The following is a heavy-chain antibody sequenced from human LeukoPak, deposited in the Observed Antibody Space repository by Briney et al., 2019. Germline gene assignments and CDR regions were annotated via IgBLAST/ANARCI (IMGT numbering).Heavy chain of an antibody. D-gene: IGHD2-21*02. CDR3: ARGRGLGVTPTSVPFEY. J-gene: IGHJ4*02. CDR2: ISSSSSYI. CDR1: GFTFSSYS. V-gene: IGHV3-21*04. Sequence: GGSLRLSCAASGFTFSSYSMNWVRQAPGKGLEWVSSISSSSSYIYYADSVKGRFTISRDNAKNSLYLQMNSLRAEDTAFYYCARGRGLGVTPTSVPFEYWGQGTLVTASS.